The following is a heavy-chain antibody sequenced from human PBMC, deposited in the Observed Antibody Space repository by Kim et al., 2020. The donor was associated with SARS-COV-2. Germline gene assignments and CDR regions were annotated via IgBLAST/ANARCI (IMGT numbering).Heavy chain of an antibody. CDR2: ITSTGST. CDR1: GESFIDYH. Sequence: SETLSLTCDVFGESFIDYHWTWIRQPPGRGLEWIGDITSTGSTSSNPSFKGRVTVSVDSSRNQFSLKLTSVTAADTAIYFCARGMISSWSYRFIYALDV. J-gene: IGHJ6*01. V-gene: IGHV4-34*01. CDR3: ARGMISSWSYRFIYALDV. D-gene: IGHD6-13*01.